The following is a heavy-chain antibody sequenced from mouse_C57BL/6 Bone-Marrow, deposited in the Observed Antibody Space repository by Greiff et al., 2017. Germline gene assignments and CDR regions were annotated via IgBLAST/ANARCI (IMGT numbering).Heavy chain of an antibody. CDR2: IDPENGDT. D-gene: IGHD2-1*01. CDR1: GFNIKDDY. V-gene: IGHV14-4*01. Sequence: VQLQQSGAELVRPGASVKLSCTASGFNIKDDYMHWVKQRPEQGLEWIGWIDPENGDTEYASKFQGKATITADTSSNTAYLQLSSLTSEDTAVYYCTTGIYYGNSSWFAYWGQGTLVTVSA. CDR3: TTGIYYGNSSWFAY. J-gene: IGHJ3*01.